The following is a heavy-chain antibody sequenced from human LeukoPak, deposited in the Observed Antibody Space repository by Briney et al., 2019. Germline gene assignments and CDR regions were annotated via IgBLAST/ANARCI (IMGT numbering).Heavy chain of an antibody. CDR2: IYSGGST. CDR1: GFTVSRNY. V-gene: IGHV3-53*01. CDR3: ARDELREWLVGYYFDY. Sequence: GGSLRLSCAASGFTVSRNYMSWVRQAPGKGLEWVSVIYSGGSTYYADSVKGRFTISRDNSKNTLYLQMNSLRVEDTAVYYCARDELREWLVGYYFDYWGQGTLVTVSS. D-gene: IGHD6-19*01. J-gene: IGHJ4*02.